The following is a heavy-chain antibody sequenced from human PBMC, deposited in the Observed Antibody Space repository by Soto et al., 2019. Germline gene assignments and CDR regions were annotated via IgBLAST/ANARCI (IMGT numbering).Heavy chain of an antibody. V-gene: IGHV1-3*01. CDR3: AKARGGSLLRGDAFDI. J-gene: IGHJ3*02. Sequence: ASVKVSCKASGYTFTSYAMHWVRQAPGQRLEWMGWINAGNGNTKYSQKFQGRVTITRDTSASTAYMELSSLRAEDTALYYCAKARGGSLLRGDAFDIWGQGTMVTVSS. D-gene: IGHD2-15*01. CDR1: GYTFTSYA. CDR2: INAGNGNT.